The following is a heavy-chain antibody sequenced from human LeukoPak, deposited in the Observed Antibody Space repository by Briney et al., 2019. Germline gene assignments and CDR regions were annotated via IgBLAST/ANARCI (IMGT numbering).Heavy chain of an antibody. V-gene: IGHV3-13*01. CDR2: IGTAGDT. CDR3: ARASPTRMAPKGFDY. J-gene: IGHJ4*02. Sequence: SGGSLRLSCAASGFTFSSYDMHWVRQATGKGLEWVSAIGTAGDTYYPGSVKGRFTISRENAKNSLYLQMNSLRAEDTAVYYCARASPTRMAPKGFDYWGQGTLVTVSS. D-gene: IGHD2-8*01. CDR1: GFTFSSYD.